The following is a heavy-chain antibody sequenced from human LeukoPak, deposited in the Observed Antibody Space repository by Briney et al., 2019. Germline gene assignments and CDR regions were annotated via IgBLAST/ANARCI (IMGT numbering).Heavy chain of an antibody. CDR3: ARDAGERWTADFDH. D-gene: IGHD1-1*01. V-gene: IGHV3-21*01. CDR2: ISSSSSYI. CDR1: GFTFSSYS. Sequence: GGSLRLSCAASGFTFSSYSMNWVRQAPGKGLEWVSSISSSSSYIYYADSVKGRFTISRDDSENTLYLQMDGLRAEDTAVYYCARDAGERWTADFDHWGQGTLVTVSS. J-gene: IGHJ4*02.